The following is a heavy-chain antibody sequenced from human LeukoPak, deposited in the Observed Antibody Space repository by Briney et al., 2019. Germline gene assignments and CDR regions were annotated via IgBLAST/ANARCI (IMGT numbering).Heavy chain of an antibody. CDR1: GFSFNNYW. D-gene: IGHD3-3*01. V-gene: IGHV3-7*05. J-gene: IGHJ4*02. CDR3: ARDYDFWSGYLDY. CDR2: IKQGGSEK. Sequence: GGSLRLSCAASGFSFNNYWMSWVRQAPGKGLEWVANIKQGGSEKYYVDSVKGRFSISRDNAKNSLYLQMNSLRAEDTAVYYCARDYDFWSGYLDYWGQGTLVTVSS.